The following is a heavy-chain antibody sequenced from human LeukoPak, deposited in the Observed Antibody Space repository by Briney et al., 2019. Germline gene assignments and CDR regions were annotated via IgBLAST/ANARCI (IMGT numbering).Heavy chain of an antibody. D-gene: IGHD1-14*01. Sequence: SDTLSLTCAVYGGSFSGYYWSWIRQPPGKGLEWIGEINHSGSTNYNPSLKSRVTISVDTSKNQFSLKLSSVTAADTAVYYCARGRITTRYFDLWGRGTLVTVSS. CDR2: INHSGST. CDR3: ARGRITTRYFDL. CDR1: GGSFSGYY. J-gene: IGHJ2*01. V-gene: IGHV4-34*01.